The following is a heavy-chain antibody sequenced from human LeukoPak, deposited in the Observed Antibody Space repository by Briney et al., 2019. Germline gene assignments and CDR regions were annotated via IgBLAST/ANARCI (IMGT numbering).Heavy chain of an antibody. CDR2: INPSGGST. V-gene: IGHV1-46*01. D-gene: IGHD5-12*01. Sequence: ASVKVSCKASGYTFTSYYMHWVRQAPGQGLEWMGIINPSGGSTSYAQKFQGRVTMTRDTSTSTVYMELSSLRSEDAAVYYCARTISDWYFDLWGRGTLVTVSS. CDR1: GYTFTSYY. J-gene: IGHJ2*01. CDR3: ARTISDWYFDL.